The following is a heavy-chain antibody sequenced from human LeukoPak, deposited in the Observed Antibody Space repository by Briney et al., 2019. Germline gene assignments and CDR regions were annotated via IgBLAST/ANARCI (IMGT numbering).Heavy chain of an antibody. D-gene: IGHD3-10*01. CDR2: ISGSGGST. CDR1: GFTFSSYA. Sequence: PGGSLRLSCAASGFTFSSYAMSWVRQAPGKGLEWVSAISGSGGSTYYADSVKGRFTISRGNSKNTLYLQMNSLRAEDTAVYYCAKNKWFGEFGSNFDYWGQGTLVTVSS. CDR3: AKNKWFGEFGSNFDY. J-gene: IGHJ4*02. V-gene: IGHV3-23*01.